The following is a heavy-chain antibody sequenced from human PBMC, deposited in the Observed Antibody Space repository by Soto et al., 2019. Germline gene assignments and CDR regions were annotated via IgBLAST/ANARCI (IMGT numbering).Heavy chain of an antibody. CDR2: ISAYNGNT. D-gene: IGHD2-15*01. V-gene: IGHV1-18*01. J-gene: IGHJ3*02. Sequence: ASVKVSCKASGYTFTSYGISWARQAPGQGLEWMGWISAYNGNTNYAQKLQGRVTMTTDTSTSTAYMELRSLRSDDTAVYYCARDLGYGGNPQGAFDIWGQGTMVTVSS. CDR3: ARDLGYGGNPQGAFDI. CDR1: GYTFTSYG.